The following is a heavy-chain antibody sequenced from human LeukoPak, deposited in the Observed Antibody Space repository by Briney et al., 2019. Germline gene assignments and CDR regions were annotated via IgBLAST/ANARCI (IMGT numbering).Heavy chain of an antibody. V-gene: IGHV3-15*01. D-gene: IGHD3-10*01. J-gene: IGHJ4*02. CDR2: IKSKIDSGGA. CDR3: TREWYGELPY. Sequence: PGGSLRLSCAASGFTFSGAWMRWVRQAPGKGLEWVGRIKSKIDSGGAGYAAPVQGRFIISRDDSSDMLHLQMNTLRSEDIAVYYCTREWYGELPYWGQGTLVTVSS. CDR1: GFTFSGAW.